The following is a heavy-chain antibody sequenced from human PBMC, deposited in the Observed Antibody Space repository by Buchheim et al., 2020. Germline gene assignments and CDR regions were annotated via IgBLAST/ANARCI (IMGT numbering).Heavy chain of an antibody. CDR3: AKVYCSGGSCYSLRNHMDV. V-gene: IGHV3-23*01. D-gene: IGHD2-15*01. CDR1: GFTFSSYA. J-gene: IGHJ6*03. Sequence: EVQLLESGGGLVQPGGSLRLSCAASGFTFSSYAMSWVRQAPGKGLEWVSAISGSGGSTYYADSVKGRFTISRDNSKTTLYLQMNSLRAEDTAVYYCAKVYCSGGSCYSLRNHMDVWGKGTT. CDR2: ISGSGGST.